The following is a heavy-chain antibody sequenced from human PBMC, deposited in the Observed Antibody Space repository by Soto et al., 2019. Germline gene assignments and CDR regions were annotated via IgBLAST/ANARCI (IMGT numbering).Heavy chain of an antibody. Sequence: EVQLVESGGGLVQPGGSLRLSCASSGFTLSDHYMDWVRQAPGKGLEWVGRTKNKANRYTTEYAASVNGRFTISRDDSKTSLYLQMTSLNTEDTAVYYCARWVSGSPDNWGQGTLVTVSS. J-gene: IGHJ4*02. CDR1: GFTLSDHY. D-gene: IGHD1-26*01. CDR3: ARWVSGSPDN. V-gene: IGHV3-72*01. CDR2: TKNKANRYTT.